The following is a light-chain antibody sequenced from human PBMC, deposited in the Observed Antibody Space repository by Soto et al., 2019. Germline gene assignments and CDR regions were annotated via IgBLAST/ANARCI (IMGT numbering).Light chain of an antibody. J-gene: IGKJ1*01. CDR1: QSVGSSY. Sequence: EIVLTQSPGTLSLSPGERATLSCRASQSVGSSYLAWYQQKPGQAPRLLIYGASSRATGIPDRFSGSGSGTVFTLTISRLEPEDFALYYCQQYVSSPRTFGQGTKVEIK. CDR2: GAS. CDR3: QQYVSSPRT. V-gene: IGKV3-20*01.